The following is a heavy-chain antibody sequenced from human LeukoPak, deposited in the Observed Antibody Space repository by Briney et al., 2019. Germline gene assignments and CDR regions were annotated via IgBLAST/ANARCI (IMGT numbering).Heavy chain of an antibody. J-gene: IGHJ3*02. D-gene: IGHD3-22*01. CDR1: GGSISRSTYY. CDR2: IYYSGTT. V-gene: IGHV4-39*01. CDR3: ARHDSSGPYNAFDI. Sequence: PSETLSLTCTVSGGSISRSTYYWGWIRQPPGKGLEWIGSIYYSGTTYYNPSLKSRVTISGDTSKNQFSLELSSVTAADTAVYYCARHDSSGPYNAFDIWGQGTMVTVSS.